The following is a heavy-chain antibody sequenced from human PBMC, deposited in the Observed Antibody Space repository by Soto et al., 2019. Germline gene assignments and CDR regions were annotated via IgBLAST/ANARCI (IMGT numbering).Heavy chain of an antibody. CDR2: INIGNGNT. CDR3: AREPLCGGKCYVNYFDP. J-gene: IGHJ5*02. Sequence: QVQLVQSGAEVKKPGASVTVSCKTSGYRFIYYPIHWVRQAPGQGLERMGWINIGNGNTQYSQTLQGRVTISSDTSATTVYMELSSLRSEDTAVYYCAREPLCGGKCYVNYFDPWGQGTLVTVSS. V-gene: IGHV1-3*04. CDR1: GYRFIYYP. D-gene: IGHD2-21*01.